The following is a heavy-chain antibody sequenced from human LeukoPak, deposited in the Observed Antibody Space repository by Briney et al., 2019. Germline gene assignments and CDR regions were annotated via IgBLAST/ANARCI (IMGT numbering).Heavy chain of an antibody. V-gene: IGHV4-59*01. J-gene: IGHJ4*02. Sequence: SETLSLTCTVSGGSISSYYWSWIRQPPGKGLEWIGYIYYSGSTNYNPSLKSRVTISVDTSKNRFSLKLSSVTAADTAVYYCARGDYYDSSGPAPAFDYWGQGTLVTVSS. CDR1: GGSISSYY. D-gene: IGHD3-22*01. CDR2: IYYSGST. CDR3: ARGDYYDSSGPAPAFDY.